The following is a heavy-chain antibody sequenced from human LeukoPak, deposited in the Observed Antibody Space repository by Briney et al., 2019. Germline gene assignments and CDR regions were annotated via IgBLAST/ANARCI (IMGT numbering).Heavy chain of an antibody. J-gene: IGHJ4*02. D-gene: IGHD6-19*01. CDR2: INSDGSST. V-gene: IGHV3-74*01. CDR3: ARDSSGWHYFDY. Sequence: PGGSLRLSCAASGFTFSSYWMHWVRQAPGKGLVWVSRINSDGSSTSYADSVKGRFTISRGNAKNTLYLQMNSLRAEDTAVYYCARDSSGWHYFDYWGQGTLVTVSS. CDR1: GFTFSSYW.